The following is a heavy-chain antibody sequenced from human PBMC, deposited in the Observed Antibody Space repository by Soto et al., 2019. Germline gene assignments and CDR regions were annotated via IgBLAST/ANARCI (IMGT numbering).Heavy chain of an antibody. CDR3: AKDLGSSGWIDAFDI. CDR1: GFTFSSYA. CDR2: ISGSGGST. D-gene: IGHD6-19*01. Sequence: EVRLLESGGGLVQPGGSLRLSCAASGFTFSSYAMSWVRQAPGKGLEWVSSISGSGGSTYYADSVKGRFTISRDNSKNTLSLQMNSLRAEDTAVYYCAKDLGSSGWIDAFDIWGQGTMVTVSS. V-gene: IGHV3-23*01. J-gene: IGHJ3*02.